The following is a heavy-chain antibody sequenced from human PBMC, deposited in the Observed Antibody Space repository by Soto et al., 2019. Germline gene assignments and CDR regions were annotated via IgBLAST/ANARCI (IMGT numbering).Heavy chain of an antibody. D-gene: IGHD1-26*01. J-gene: IGHJ4*01. Sequence: GKGLEWVSAISGSGGSTYYADSVKGRFTISRDNSKNTLYLQMNSLRAEDSAVYYCAKTDSGSSQQFDYWGXGT. CDR2: ISGSGGST. CDR3: AKTDSGSSQQFDY. V-gene: IGHV3-23*01.